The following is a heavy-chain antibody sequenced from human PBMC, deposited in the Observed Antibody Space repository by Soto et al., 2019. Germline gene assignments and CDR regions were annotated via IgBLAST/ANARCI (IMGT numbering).Heavy chain of an antibody. CDR1: GFTFSDYY. CDR3: VRVRGAAADYFDF. V-gene: IGHV3-11*05. J-gene: IGHJ4*02. Sequence: QVQLVESGGGLVKPGGSLRLSCAVSGFTFSDYYMTWIRQAPGKGLEWVSYISSRTSHTNYADSGKGRFTISRDNAKNSLFLQMNSPRAEDTAVYYCVRVRGAAADYFDFWCQGTLVTVSS. CDR2: ISSRTSHT. D-gene: IGHD6-13*01.